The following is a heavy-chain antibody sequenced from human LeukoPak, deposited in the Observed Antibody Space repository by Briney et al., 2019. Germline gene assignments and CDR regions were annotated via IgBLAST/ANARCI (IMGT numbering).Heavy chain of an antibody. D-gene: IGHD6-6*01. Sequence: SETLSLTCTVSGGSISSYYWSWIRQPPGKGLEWIGSIYYSGSTYYNPSLKSRVTISVDTSKNQFSLKLSSVTAADTAVYYCAARPDAFDIWGQGTMVTVSS. CDR3: AARPDAFDI. CDR2: IYYSGST. V-gene: IGHV4-59*05. J-gene: IGHJ3*02. CDR1: GGSISSYY.